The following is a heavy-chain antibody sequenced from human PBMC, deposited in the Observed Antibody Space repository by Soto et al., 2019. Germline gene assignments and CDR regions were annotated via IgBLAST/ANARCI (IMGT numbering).Heavy chain of an antibody. D-gene: IGHD2-21*01. V-gene: IGHV3-48*03. Sequence: GGSLRLSCAASGFTFSSYEMNWVRQAPGKGLEWVSYISSSGSTIYYADSAKGRFTISRDNAKNSLYLQMNSLRAEDTAVYYCARDRDFRGMDVWGQGTTVTVSS. CDR1: GFTFSSYE. J-gene: IGHJ6*02. CDR3: ARDRDFRGMDV. CDR2: ISSSGSTI.